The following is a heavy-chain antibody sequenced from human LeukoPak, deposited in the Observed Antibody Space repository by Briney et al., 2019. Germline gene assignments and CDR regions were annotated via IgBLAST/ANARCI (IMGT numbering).Heavy chain of an antibody. CDR3: ARAGGVCSSTSCYYYYYGMDV. J-gene: IGHJ6*02. Sequence: ASVKVSCKASGYTFTSYGISWVRQAPGQGLEWMGWISAYNGNTNYAQKLQGRVTMTTDTSTSTAYMELRSLRSEDTAVYYCARAGGVCSSTSCYYYYYGMDVWGQGTTVTVSS. V-gene: IGHV1-18*01. CDR2: ISAYNGNT. D-gene: IGHD2-2*01. CDR1: GYTFTSYG.